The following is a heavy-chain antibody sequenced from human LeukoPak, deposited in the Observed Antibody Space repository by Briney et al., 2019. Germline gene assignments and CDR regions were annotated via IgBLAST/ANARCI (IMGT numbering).Heavy chain of an antibody. Sequence: SETLSLTCTVSGGSISSTSYYWGWIRQSPGKGLEWIGSIYYSGTTYYNPSLKRRVTISVDTSKNQFSLKLSSVTAADTAVFYCARGGGPAAIVSWFDPWGQGTLVTVSS. V-gene: IGHV4-39*07. J-gene: IGHJ5*02. CDR2: IYYSGTT. D-gene: IGHD2-2*01. CDR3: ARGGGPAAIVSWFDP. CDR1: GGSISSTSYY.